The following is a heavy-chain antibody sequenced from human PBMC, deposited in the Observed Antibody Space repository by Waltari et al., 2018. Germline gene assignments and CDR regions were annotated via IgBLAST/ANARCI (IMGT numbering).Heavy chain of an antibody. CDR1: GFTFSSYE. CDR2: ISRSGSSI. Sequence: EVQLVESGGGLVQPGGSLRLSCAASGFTFSSYEMNWVRQAPGKGLEWVSYISRSGSSIYYADSVKGRFTISRDNAKNSLYLQMNSLRAEDTAVYYCASLGYGDYVAAFDIWGQGAMVTVSS. V-gene: IGHV3-48*03. J-gene: IGHJ3*02. CDR3: ASLGYGDYVAAFDI. D-gene: IGHD4-17*01.